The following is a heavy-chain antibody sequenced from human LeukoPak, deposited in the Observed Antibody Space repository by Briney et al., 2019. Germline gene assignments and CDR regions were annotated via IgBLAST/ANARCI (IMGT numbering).Heavy chain of an antibody. V-gene: IGHV1-69*13. CDR3: ARAMVRGVPHDAFDI. Sequence: ASVKVSCKASGGTFSSYAISWVRQAPGQGLEWMGGIIPIFGTANYAQKFQGRVTITADESTSTAYMELSSLRSEDTAVYYCARAMVRGVPHDAFDIWGQGTMVTVSS. D-gene: IGHD3-10*01. CDR2: IIPIFGTA. J-gene: IGHJ3*02. CDR1: GGTFSSYA.